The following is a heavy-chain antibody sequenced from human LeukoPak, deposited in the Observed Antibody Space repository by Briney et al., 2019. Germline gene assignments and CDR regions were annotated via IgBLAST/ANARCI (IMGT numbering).Heavy chain of an antibody. CDR1: GGSISNYY. Sequence: SETLSLTCTVSGGSISNYYWTWIRQPAGKGLEWIGRIHSSGSTNFNPSLKSRVTMSVDTSRNQFSLKLTSLTAADTAVYYCARSSDNGIFGDIWGQGTMVTVSS. CDR2: IHSSGST. D-gene: IGHD3-3*01. J-gene: IGHJ3*02. CDR3: ARSSDNGIFGDI. V-gene: IGHV4-4*07.